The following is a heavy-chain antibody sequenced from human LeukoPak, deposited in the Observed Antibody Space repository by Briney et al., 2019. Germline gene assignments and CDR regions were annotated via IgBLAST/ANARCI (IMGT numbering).Heavy chain of an antibody. CDR2: INPNSGGT. CDR3: ARERCSSTSCQLYGMDV. V-gene: IGHV1-2*04. Sequence: ASVKVSCKASGYTFTGYYMHWVRQAPGHGLEWMGWINPNSGGTNYAQKFQGWVTMTGDTSISTAYMELSRLRSDDTAVYYCARERCSSTSCQLYGMDVWGQGTTVTVSS. D-gene: IGHD2-2*01. CDR1: GYTFTGYY. J-gene: IGHJ6*02.